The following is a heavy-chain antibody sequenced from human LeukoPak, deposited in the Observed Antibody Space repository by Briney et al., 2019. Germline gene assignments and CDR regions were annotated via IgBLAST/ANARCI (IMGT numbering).Heavy chain of an antibody. V-gene: IGHV4-61*02. D-gene: IGHD6-13*01. CDR3: ARGPSSSWYRGWFDP. J-gene: IGHJ5*02. CDR2: IYTSGST. Sequence: PSETLSLTCTVSGGSISSGSYYWSWIRQPAGKGLEWIGRIYTSGSTNYNPSLKSRVTISVDTSKNQFSLKLSSVTAADTAVYYCARGPSSSWYRGWFDPWGQGTLVTVSS. CDR1: GGSISSGSYY.